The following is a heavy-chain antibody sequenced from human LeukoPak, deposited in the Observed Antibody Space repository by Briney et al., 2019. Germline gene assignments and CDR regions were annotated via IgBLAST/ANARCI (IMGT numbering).Heavy chain of an antibody. J-gene: IGHJ4*02. CDR1: GFTFSSYA. CDR2: ISGSGGST. D-gene: IGHD5-24*01. V-gene: IGHV3-23*01. CDR3: AQGGRRNGYSN. Sequence: GGSLRLSCAASGFTFSSYAMSWVRQPPGEALEWVSAISGSGGSTYYADSVKGRFTISRDNSKNTLYLQMNSLRAEDTAVYYCAQGGRRNGYSNWGQGTLVTVSS.